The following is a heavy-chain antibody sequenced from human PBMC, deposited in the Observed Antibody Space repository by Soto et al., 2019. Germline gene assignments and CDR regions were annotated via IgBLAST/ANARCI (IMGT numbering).Heavy chain of an antibody. CDR2: IYYTGST. Sequence: PSETLSLTCSVSGGSVNSGGYYWSWIRQPPGKGLEWIGYIYYTGSTYYNPSLKSRVFISADTSKNQFSLKLSSVTAADTAVYYCARVGHSSSWYGPYYYYYYMDVWGKGTTVTVSS. CDR3: ARVGHSSSWYGPYYYYYYMDV. CDR1: GGSVNSGGYY. J-gene: IGHJ6*03. D-gene: IGHD6-13*01. V-gene: IGHV4-61*08.